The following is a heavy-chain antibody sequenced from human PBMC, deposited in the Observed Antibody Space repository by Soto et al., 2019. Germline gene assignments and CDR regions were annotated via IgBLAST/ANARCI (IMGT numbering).Heavy chain of an antibody. V-gene: IGHV3-33*01. CDR2: VWHDGSRK. CDR1: GFTYGHFG. D-gene: IGHD2-21*02. CDR3: ARDADGTAGQGGAFDI. J-gene: IGHJ3*02. Sequence: QVQLVESGGGVVQPGRSLRLSCATSGFTYGHFGMHWARQAPGKGLEWVAVVWHDGSRKLYADSVKGRFTISRDDSEKTWDLQMNSLRVEDPAVYYCARDADGTAGQGGAFDIWGQGTVVIVSS.